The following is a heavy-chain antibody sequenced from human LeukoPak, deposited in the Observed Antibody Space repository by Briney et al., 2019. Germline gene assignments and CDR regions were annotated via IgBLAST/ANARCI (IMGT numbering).Heavy chain of an antibody. V-gene: IGHV4-31*03. J-gene: IGHJ6*01. CDR3: ARADPYYYYYGMDV. CDR2: IYYSGST. Sequence: PSQTLSLTCTVSGGSISSGGYYWSWIRQHPGKGLEWIGYIYYSGSTYYNPSLKSRVTISVDTSKNQFSLKLSSVTAADTAVYYCARADPYYYYYGMDVWGQGTPVTVSS. CDR1: GGSISSGGYY.